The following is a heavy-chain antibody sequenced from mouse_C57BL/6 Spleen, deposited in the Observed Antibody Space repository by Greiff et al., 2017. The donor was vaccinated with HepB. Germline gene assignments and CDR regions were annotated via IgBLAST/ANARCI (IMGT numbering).Heavy chain of an antibody. D-gene: IGHD4-1*01. CDR3: ARDGLGRRYFDY. J-gene: IGHJ2*01. V-gene: IGHV5-4*01. CDR1: GFTFSSYA. CDR2: ISDGGSYT. Sequence: EVKLVESGGGLVKPGGSLKLSCAASGFTFSSYAMSWVRQTPEKRLEWVATISDGGSYTYYPDNVKGRFTISRDNAKNNLYLQMSHLKSEDTAMYYCARDGLGRRYFDYWGQGTTLTVSS.